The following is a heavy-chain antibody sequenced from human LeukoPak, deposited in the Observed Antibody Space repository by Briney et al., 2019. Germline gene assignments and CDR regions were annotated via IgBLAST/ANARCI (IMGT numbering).Heavy chain of an antibody. V-gene: IGHV1-2*02. J-gene: IGHJ4*02. Sequence: ASVKASCKASGYTFTGYYMNWVRQAPGQGLEWMGWINPNSGGTNYAQKFQGRVTMTRDTSISTAYMELSRLRSDDTAVYYCARWGYCSGGSCYATDRFYDYWGQGTLVTVSS. CDR3: ARWGYCSGGSCYATDRFYDY. CDR1: GYTFTGYY. D-gene: IGHD2-15*01. CDR2: INPNSGGT.